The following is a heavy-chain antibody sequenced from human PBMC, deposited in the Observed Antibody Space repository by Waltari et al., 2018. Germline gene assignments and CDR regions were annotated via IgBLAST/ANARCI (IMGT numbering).Heavy chain of an antibody. V-gene: IGHV4-34*01. CDR2: INDSGRT. CDR3: ARVFGYYYYYMDV. D-gene: IGHD3-3*01. J-gene: IGHJ6*03. Sequence: QVNRHRGGQGLWRLSEPWPSPAVAVGGPLGVSHWTWIRQPPGKGLEWIGEINDSGRTTYNPSLESRVTVSIDTANNQFSLRVRSVTAADTAVYYCARVFGYYYYYMDVWGKGTTVTISS. CDR1: GGPLGVSH.